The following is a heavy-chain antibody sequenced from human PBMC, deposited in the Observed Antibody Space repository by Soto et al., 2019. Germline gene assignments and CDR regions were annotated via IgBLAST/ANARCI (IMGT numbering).Heavy chain of an antibody. CDR1: GYTFTSYG. J-gene: IGHJ4*02. Sequence: PAKLPFQAPGYTFTSYGISWVRQAPGQGLEWMGWIGAYNGNTNYAQKLQGRVTMTTDTSTSTAYMELRSLRSDDTAVYYCARDSSGWYPSWGQGTLVTVSS. CDR2: IGAYNGNT. D-gene: IGHD6-19*01. CDR3: ARDSSGWYPS. V-gene: IGHV1-18*01.